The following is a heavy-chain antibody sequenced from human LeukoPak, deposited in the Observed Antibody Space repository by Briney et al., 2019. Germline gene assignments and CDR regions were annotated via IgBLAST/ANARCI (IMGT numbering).Heavy chain of an antibody. D-gene: IGHD3-10*02. CDR2: IKHSGST. CDR1: GGSFSGYY. CDR3: ARDVRAAYNWFDP. J-gene: IGHJ5*02. Sequence: SETLSLTCAVYGGSFSGYYWSWIRQPPGKGLEWIGEIKHSGSTNYNPSLKSRVTISVDTSKNQFSLKLSSVTAADTAVYYCARDVRAAYNWFDPWGQGTLVTVSS. V-gene: IGHV4-34*01.